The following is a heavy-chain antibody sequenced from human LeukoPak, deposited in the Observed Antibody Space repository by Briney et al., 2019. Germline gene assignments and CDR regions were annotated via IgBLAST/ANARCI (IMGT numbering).Heavy chain of an antibody. D-gene: IGHD6-19*01. CDR3: ARETTLMGYSSGLGFNY. CDR1: GFPFSSYW. J-gene: IGHJ4*02. CDR2: IKEDGSEK. Sequence: PGGSLRLSCAASGFPFSSYWMSWVRQAPGKGPEWLANIKEDGSEKYYVDSVKGRFTISRDNTKNSLYLQMNSLRAEDTAVYYCARETTLMGYSSGLGFNYWGQGALVTVSS. V-gene: IGHV3-7*03.